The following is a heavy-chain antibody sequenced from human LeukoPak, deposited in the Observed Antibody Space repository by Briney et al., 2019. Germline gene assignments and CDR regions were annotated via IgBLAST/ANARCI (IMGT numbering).Heavy chain of an antibody. J-gene: IGHJ4*02. CDR1: GGSFSGYY. D-gene: IGHD6-13*01. CDR2: INHSGST. CDR3: ARHGVIAAAPAW. V-gene: IGHV4-34*01. Sequence: SETLSLTCAVYGGSFSGYYWSWIRQPPGKGLEWIGEINHSGSTNYNPSLKSRVTISVDTSKNQFSLKLSSVTAADTAVYYCARHGVIAAAPAWWGQGTLVTVSS.